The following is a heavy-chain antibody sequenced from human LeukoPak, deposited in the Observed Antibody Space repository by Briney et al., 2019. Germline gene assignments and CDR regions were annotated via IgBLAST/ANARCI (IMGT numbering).Heavy chain of an antibody. D-gene: IGHD2-15*01. Sequence: SETLSLTCTVSGYSISSGYYWGWIRQPPGKGLEWIGSTYHRASTYYNPSLKSRVTISVDMSKNQFSLKLSSVTAADTAVYYCARDDGVVVAAPFDYWGQGTLVTVSS. CDR1: GYSISSGYY. CDR2: TYHRAST. V-gene: IGHV4-38-2*02. CDR3: ARDDGVVVAAPFDY. J-gene: IGHJ4*02.